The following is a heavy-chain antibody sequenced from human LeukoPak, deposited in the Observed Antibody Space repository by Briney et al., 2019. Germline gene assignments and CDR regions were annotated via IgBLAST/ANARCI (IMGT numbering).Heavy chain of an antibody. V-gene: IGHV3-21*01. CDR3: ATGGYCTGGSCYKGFDH. CDR2: IDSSSYNI. CDR1: GFTFNIYS. J-gene: IGHJ4*02. Sequence: NPGGSLRLSCVASGFTFNIYSMNWVRQAPGKGLEWVSSIDSSSYNINYADSVKGRFTISRDNAENTLYLQMNSLRAEDTAVYYCATGGYCTGGSCYKGFDHWGQGTLVTVSS. D-gene: IGHD2-15*01.